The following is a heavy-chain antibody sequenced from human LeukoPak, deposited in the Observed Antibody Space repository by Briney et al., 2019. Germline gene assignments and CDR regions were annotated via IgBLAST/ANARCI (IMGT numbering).Heavy chain of an antibody. D-gene: IGHD1-1*01. Sequence: SETLSLTCTVSGGSISSYYWSWIRQLPGKGLEWIGYIYYSGSTNYNPSLKSRVTISVDTSKNQFSLKLSSVTAADTAVYYCARHWQGNGDYWGQGTLVTVSS. CDR2: IYYSGST. V-gene: IGHV4-59*08. CDR3: ARHWQGNGDY. CDR1: GGSISSYY. J-gene: IGHJ4*02.